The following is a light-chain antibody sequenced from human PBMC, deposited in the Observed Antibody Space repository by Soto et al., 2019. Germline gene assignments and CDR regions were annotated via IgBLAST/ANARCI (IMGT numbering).Light chain of an antibody. CDR3: MQALELRT. J-gene: IGKJ1*01. CDR1: QSLLYSNGYNY. Sequence: DVVMTQSPLSLPVTLGQPASISCRSSQSLLYSNGYNYLDWYLQKPGQSPQLLIYLGFNRASGVPDRFSGSGSGTDFTLKISRVEAEDVGVYYCMQALELRTFGQGTKVDIK. V-gene: IGKV2-28*01. CDR2: LGF.